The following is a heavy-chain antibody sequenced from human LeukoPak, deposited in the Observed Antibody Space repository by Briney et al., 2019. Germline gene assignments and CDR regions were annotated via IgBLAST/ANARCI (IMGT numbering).Heavy chain of an antibody. CDR3: ARRDCSSTSCYAEYFQH. CDR1: GYSFTSYW. J-gene: IGHJ1*01. CDR2: IYPGDSDT. Sequence: GESLKISCKGSGYSFTSYWIGWVRQMPGKGLEGMGIIYPGDSDTRYSPSFQGQVTISADKSISTAYLQWSSLKASDTAMYYCARRDCSSTSCYAEYFQHWGQGTLVTVSS. D-gene: IGHD2-2*01. V-gene: IGHV5-51*01.